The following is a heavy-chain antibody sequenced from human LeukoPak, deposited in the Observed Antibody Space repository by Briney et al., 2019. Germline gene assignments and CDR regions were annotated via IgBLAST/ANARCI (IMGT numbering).Heavy chain of an antibody. CDR2: IVVGSGNT. J-gene: IGHJ4*02. V-gene: IGHV1-58*02. D-gene: IGHD4-17*01. CDR1: GFTFTNSA. CDR3: AAAGDDYGDYVFDC. Sequence: SVKVSCKASGFTFTNSAMQWVRQARGQRLEGIGWIVVGSGNTNYAQKFQERVTITRDMSTSTAYMELSSLRSEDTAVYYCAAAGDDYGDYVFDCWGRGSLVTVSS.